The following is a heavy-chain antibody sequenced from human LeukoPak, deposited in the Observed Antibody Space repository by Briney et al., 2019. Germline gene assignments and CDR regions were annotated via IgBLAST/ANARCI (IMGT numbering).Heavy chain of an antibody. V-gene: IGHV3-53*01. Sequence: ETLSLTCAVSGGSISSSNWWSWVRQAPGKGLEWVSIIYSGGSTYYADSVEGRFTISRDNSKNTLDLQMTSLRADDTAVYYCARVIVATNAFDAFDIWGQGTMVTVSS. CDR3: ARVIVATNAFDAFDI. D-gene: IGHD5-12*01. CDR2: IYSGGST. CDR1: GGSISSSNW. J-gene: IGHJ3*02.